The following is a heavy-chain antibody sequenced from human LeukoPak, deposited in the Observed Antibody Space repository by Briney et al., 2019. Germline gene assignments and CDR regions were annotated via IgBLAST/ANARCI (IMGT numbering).Heavy chain of an antibody. CDR3: ARSISVMITFGGVIVH. Sequence: ASVKVSCKASGYTFTGYYMHLVRQAPGQGLEWMGWINPNSGGTNYAQKFQGRVTMTRDTSISTAYMELSRLRSDDTAVYYCARSISVMITFGGVIVHWGQGTLVTVSS. D-gene: IGHD3-16*02. V-gene: IGHV1-2*02. CDR2: INPNSGGT. CDR1: GYTFTGYY. J-gene: IGHJ4*02.